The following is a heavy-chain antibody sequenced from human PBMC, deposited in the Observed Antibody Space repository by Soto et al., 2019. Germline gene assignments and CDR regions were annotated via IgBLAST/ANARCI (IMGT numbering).Heavy chain of an antibody. D-gene: IGHD3-9*01. V-gene: IGHV4-61*01. J-gene: IGHJ4*01. CDR3: ARSRPFLTGSHLSWLRPFDY. Sequence: SETLSLTCTVSGGSVSSGSYYWSWIRQPPGRGLEWIGYIYYSGSTNYNPSLKSRVTISVDTSKNKFSLKLSSVTAADTALYYCARSRPFLTGSHLSWLRPFDYWGQGTLVTVSS. CDR2: IYYSGST. CDR1: GGSVSSGSYY.